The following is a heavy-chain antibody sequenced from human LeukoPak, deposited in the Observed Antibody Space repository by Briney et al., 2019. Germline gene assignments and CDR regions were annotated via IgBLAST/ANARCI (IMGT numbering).Heavy chain of an antibody. D-gene: IGHD6-19*01. V-gene: IGHV5-51*01. Sequence: GESLKISCKGSGYSFTSYWIGWVRQMPGKGLEWMGIIYPGDSDTRYSPSFQGQVTISADKSISTAYLQWSSLKASDTAMYYCARHAKEIAVVPRWWFDPWGQGTLVTVSS. CDR2: IYPGDSDT. J-gene: IGHJ5*02. CDR3: ARHAKEIAVVPRWWFDP. CDR1: GYSFTSYW.